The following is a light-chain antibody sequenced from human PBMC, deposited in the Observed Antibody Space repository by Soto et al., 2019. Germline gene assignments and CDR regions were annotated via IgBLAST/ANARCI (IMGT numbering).Light chain of an antibody. Sequence: QSVLTQPPSASGTPGQRITISCSGSGCNIGSNSVTWYQQLPRTAPKLLIYTNSQRPSGVPDRFSGSKSGTSASLAISGLQSGDEADYYCATWDDSLNGYVFGTGSKVTDL. J-gene: IGLJ1*01. CDR2: TNS. CDR3: ATWDDSLNGYV. V-gene: IGLV1-44*01. CDR1: GCNIGSNS.